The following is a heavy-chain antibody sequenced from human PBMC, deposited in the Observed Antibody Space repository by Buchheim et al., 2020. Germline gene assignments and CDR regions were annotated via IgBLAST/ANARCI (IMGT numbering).Heavy chain of an antibody. CDR3: ARDRSNTMYGVVDNCMDV. CDR1: GFTFSNYE. CDR2: ISNGGSTI. Sequence: EVQLVESGGGLVQPGGSLRLSCAASGFTFSNYEMNWVRRAPGKGLEWVSYISNGGSTIYYADSVKGRFTISRDHAKNSLSLQMNSLRAEDTAVYYCARDRSNTMYGVVDNCMDVWGQGST. D-gene: IGHD3-3*01. J-gene: IGHJ6*02. V-gene: IGHV3-48*03.